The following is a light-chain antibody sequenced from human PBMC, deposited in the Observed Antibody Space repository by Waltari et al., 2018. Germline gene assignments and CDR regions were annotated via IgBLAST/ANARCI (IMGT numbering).Light chain of an antibody. J-gene: IGLJ2*01. CDR3: RVWDSSRDHVV. CDR2: YDS. CDR1: NIGSRS. Sequence: SYVLTQPPSVSVAPGQTARITCGINNIGSRSVHWCQQRPGQAPVPVLYYDSDRPSGVPKRFTGANSGDTATLPVSMDGAGDEADYYFRVWDSSRDHVVFGGGTRLTVL. V-gene: IGLV3-21*04.